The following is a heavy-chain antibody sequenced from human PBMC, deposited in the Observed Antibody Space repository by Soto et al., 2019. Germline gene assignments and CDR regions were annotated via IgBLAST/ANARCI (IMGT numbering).Heavy chain of an antibody. D-gene: IGHD2-21*02. CDR3: AGSIVVVTALDY. Sequence: GASVKVSCKASGYTFTSYAMHWVRQAPGQRLEWMGWINAGNGNTKYSQKFRGRVTITRDTSASTAYMELSSLRSEDTAVYYCAGSIVVVTALDYWGQGTLVTVSS. V-gene: IGHV1-3*01. J-gene: IGHJ4*02. CDR2: INAGNGNT. CDR1: GYTFTSYA.